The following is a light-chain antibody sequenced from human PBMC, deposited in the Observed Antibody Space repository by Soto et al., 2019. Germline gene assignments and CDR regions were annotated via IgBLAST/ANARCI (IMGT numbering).Light chain of an antibody. V-gene: IGKV2-28*01. Sequence: DIVMSQSPLSLPVTPGEPASISCRSSRSLLHSNGHNYLDWYVQKPGQSPQLLIYLGSNRASGVPDRFSGSGSGTDFTLKISRVEAEDVGVYYCMQAVQTPRTFGQGTKVEIK. J-gene: IGKJ1*01. CDR2: LGS. CDR1: RSLLHSNGHNY. CDR3: MQAVQTPRT.